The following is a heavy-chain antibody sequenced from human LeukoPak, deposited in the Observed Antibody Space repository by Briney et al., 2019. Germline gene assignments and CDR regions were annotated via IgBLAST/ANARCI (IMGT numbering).Heavy chain of an antibody. V-gene: IGHV3-74*01. CDR3: ARVFDGYSAGY. Sequence: PGGSLRLSCAASGFTFSSYWMHWVRQAPGKGLVWVSRINSDGSSTSYADSVKGRFTISRDNAKNKLYLQMNSLRAEDTAEYYCARVFDGYSAGYWGQGTLVTVSS. D-gene: IGHD4-11*01. CDR2: INSDGSST. J-gene: IGHJ4*02. CDR1: GFTFSSYW.